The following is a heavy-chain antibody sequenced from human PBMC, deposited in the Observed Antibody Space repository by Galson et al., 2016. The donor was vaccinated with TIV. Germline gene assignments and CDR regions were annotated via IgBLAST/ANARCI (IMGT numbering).Heavy chain of an antibody. CDR1: GFTFSTYA. CDR3: AKPDIATIDINYYFDY. CDR2: IGTGGKT. J-gene: IGHJ4*02. D-gene: IGHD5-24*01. Sequence: PRLSCAASGFTFSTYAMSWVRQAPGKGLEWVSSIGTGGKTYYADSVKGRFTISRDNSKDSLHLQMNSLRADDTAVYYCAKPDIATIDINYYFDYWGQGTLVTVSS. V-gene: IGHV3-23*01.